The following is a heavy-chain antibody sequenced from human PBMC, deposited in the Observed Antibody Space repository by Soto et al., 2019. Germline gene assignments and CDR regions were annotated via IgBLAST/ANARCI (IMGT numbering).Heavy chain of an antibody. CDR2: INHSGST. Sequence: SETLSLTCAVYGGSFSGYYWSWIRQPPGKGLEWIGEINHSGSTNYNPSLKSRVTISVDTSKNQFSLKLSSVTAADTAVYYCARNGSYYDFWSGYYFGGGMDVWGQGTTVTVSS. J-gene: IGHJ6*02. CDR1: GGSFSGYY. D-gene: IGHD3-3*01. CDR3: ARNGSYYDFWSGYYFGGGMDV. V-gene: IGHV4-34*01.